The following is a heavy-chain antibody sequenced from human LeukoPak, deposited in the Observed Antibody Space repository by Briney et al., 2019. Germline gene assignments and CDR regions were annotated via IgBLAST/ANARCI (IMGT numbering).Heavy chain of an antibody. Sequence: PGRSPRLSCTASGINFGGYAMSWVRQAPGKGLEWVAFIRSKLYGETTEYAASVKGRFTVSRDDSKSIAYLQMNSLKAEDTGVYYCTSYGGRTFDYWGQGTLVTVSS. D-gene: IGHD4-23*01. CDR3: TSYGGRTFDY. CDR2: IRSKLYGETT. CDR1: GINFGGYA. V-gene: IGHV3-49*04. J-gene: IGHJ4*02.